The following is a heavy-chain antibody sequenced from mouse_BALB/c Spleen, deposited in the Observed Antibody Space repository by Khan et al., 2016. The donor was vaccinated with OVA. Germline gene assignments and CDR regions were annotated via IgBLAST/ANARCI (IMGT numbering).Heavy chain of an antibody. CDR3: GRGGSRDNHAIDY. CDR2: ISYSGST. Sequence: EVELVESGPGLVKPSQSLSLTCTVTGYSITSDYAWNWIRQFPGNKLEWMGYISYSGSTNYNPALKSRISITRDTSKNQFFLQLNSVTTEDTATYYWGRGGSRDNHAIDYWGQGTSVTVSS. D-gene: IGHD1-1*02. CDR1: GYSITSDYA. V-gene: IGHV3-2*02. J-gene: IGHJ4*01.